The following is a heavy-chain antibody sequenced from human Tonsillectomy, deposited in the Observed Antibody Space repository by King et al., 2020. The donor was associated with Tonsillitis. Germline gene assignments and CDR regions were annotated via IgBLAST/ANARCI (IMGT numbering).Heavy chain of an antibody. D-gene: IGHD5-12*01. CDR1: GYTFTGYY. CDR3: ARGDRYSGYDSLDY. Sequence: QLVQSGAEVKKPGASVNVSCKASGYTFTGYYTHWVRQAPGQGLEWMGWIHPNGGGTNYAQTFQGRVTMTRDTSISTAYMELSRLRSDDTAVYYCARGDRYSGYDSLDYWGQGTLVTVSS. J-gene: IGHJ4*02. V-gene: IGHV1-2*02. CDR2: IHPNGGGT.